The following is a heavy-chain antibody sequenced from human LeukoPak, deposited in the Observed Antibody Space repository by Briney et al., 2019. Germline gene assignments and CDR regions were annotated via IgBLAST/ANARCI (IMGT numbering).Heavy chain of an antibody. CDR1: GYTFTSYG. Sequence: ASVKVSCKASGYTFTSYGISWVRQAPGQGLEWMGWISAYNGNTNYAQKLQGRVTMTTDTSTSTAYMELRSLRSEDTAVYYCARDMVVAATFIFQHWGQGTLVTVPS. CDR3: ARDMVVAATFIFQH. J-gene: IGHJ1*01. D-gene: IGHD2-15*01. CDR2: ISAYNGNT. V-gene: IGHV1-18*01.